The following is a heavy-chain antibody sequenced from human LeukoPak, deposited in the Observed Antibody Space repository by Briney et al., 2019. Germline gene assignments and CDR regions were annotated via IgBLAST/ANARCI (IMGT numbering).Heavy chain of an antibody. V-gene: IGHV1-2*02. Sequence: VASVTVSCKASGYIFTAYYLHWVRQAPGQKPEWMGWIKTNSGDTNYAQKFQGRVTMTRDTSISTVYVELSGLTADDTAVYYCTRVGDDYPYWGQGTLVTVSS. J-gene: IGHJ4*02. D-gene: IGHD5-24*01. CDR3: TRVGDDYPY. CDR1: GYIFTAYY. CDR2: IKTNSGDT.